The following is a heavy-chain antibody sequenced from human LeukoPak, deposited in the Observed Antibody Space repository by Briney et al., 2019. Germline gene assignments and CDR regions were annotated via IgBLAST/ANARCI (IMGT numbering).Heavy chain of an antibody. D-gene: IGHD5-12*01. V-gene: IGHV1-8*01. CDR3: AGGGGRLRGITYNWFDP. J-gene: IGHJ5*02. CDR1: GYTFTSYD. CDR2: MNPNSGNT. Sequence: ASVKVSCKASGYTFTSYDINWVRQATGQGLEWMGWMNPNSGNTGYAQKFQGRVTMTRNTSISTAYMELSSLRSEDTAVYYCAGGGGRLRGITYNWFDPWGQGTLVTVSS.